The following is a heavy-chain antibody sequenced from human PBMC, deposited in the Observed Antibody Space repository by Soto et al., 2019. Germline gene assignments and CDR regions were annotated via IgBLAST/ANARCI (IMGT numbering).Heavy chain of an antibody. Sequence: ASVKVSCKASGYTFTGHYIHWVRQAPEQGPEWMGEIGPESGATRYAQKFQGRVTMTRDTSITTVYMELKNLSPDDTAVYYCGRGRSGQIIVFYWGQGTPVTVSS. V-gene: IGHV1-2*02. D-gene: IGHD1-26*01. J-gene: IGHJ1*01. CDR1: GYTFTGHY. CDR3: GRGRSGQIIVFY. CDR2: IGPESGAT.